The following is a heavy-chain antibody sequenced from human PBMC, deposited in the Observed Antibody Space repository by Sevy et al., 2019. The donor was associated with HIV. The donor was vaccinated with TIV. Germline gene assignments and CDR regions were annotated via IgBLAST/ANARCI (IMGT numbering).Heavy chain of an antibody. CDR3: AGERQLVLDY. Sequence: SETLSLTCTVSGGSISSYYWSWIRQPPGKGLEWIGYIYYSGSTNYNPSLKSRVTISVDTSKSQCSLKLSSVTAADTAVYYCAGERQLVLDYWGQGTLVTVSS. CDR2: IYYSGST. J-gene: IGHJ4*02. V-gene: IGHV4-59*01. D-gene: IGHD6-13*01. CDR1: GGSISSYY.